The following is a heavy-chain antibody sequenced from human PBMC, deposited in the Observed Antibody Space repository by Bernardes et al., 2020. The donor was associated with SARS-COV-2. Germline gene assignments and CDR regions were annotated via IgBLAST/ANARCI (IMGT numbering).Heavy chain of an antibody. J-gene: IGHJ5*01. D-gene: IGHD1-26*01. V-gene: IGHV3-15*01. CDR1: GFTFNNVW. Sequence: GGSLRLSCAASGFTFNNVWMSWVRQAPGKGLEWIGRIKSKAGGATTDYAAPVKGRFSISRDDSKSTVDLQTNSLKTEDTAVYFCATGGWGGTWFDSWGQGTLVTVSS. CDR3: ATGGWGGTWFDS. CDR2: IKSKAGGATT.